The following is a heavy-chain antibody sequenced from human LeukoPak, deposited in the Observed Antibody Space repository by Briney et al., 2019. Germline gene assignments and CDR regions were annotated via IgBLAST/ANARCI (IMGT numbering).Heavy chain of an antibody. D-gene: IGHD3-9*01. J-gene: IGHJ6*02. Sequence: SVKVSCKASGGTFSSYAISWVRQAPGQGLEWMGRIIPILGIANYAQKFQGRVTITADKSTSTAYMELSSLRSEDTAVYYCASPRSHYDILTGPYYYYGMDVWGQGTTVTVSS. CDR2: IIPILGIA. CDR3: ASPRSHYDILTGPYYYYGMDV. CDR1: GGTFSSYA. V-gene: IGHV1-69*04.